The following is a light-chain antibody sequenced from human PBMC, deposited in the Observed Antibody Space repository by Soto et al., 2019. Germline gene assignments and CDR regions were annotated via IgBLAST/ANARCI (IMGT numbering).Light chain of an antibody. CDR2: GTS. CDR1: QSVNSRY. Sequence: EIVLTQSPGTLSLSPGERATLSCRASQSVNSRYLAWYLQKPGRAPRLLIYGTSSRATGIPDRFSGSGSGTDFTLTITRLEPEDFAVYYCQHYGSSPFTFGGGTKVEIK. V-gene: IGKV3-20*01. CDR3: QHYGSSPFT. J-gene: IGKJ4*01.